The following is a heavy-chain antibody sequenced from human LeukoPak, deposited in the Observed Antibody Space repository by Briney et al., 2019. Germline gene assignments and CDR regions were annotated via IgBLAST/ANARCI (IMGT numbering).Heavy chain of an antibody. CDR2: ISAYNGNT. D-gene: IGHD3-9*01. J-gene: IGHJ6*04. CDR1: GYTFTSYG. CDR3: AREEGEFDWLNYYYYGMDV. Sequence: ASVKVSCKASGYTFTSYGISWVRQAPGQGLEWMGWISAYNGNTNYAQKLQGRVTMTTDTSTSTAYMELRSLRSDDTAVYYCAREEGEFDWLNYYYYGMDVWGKGTTVTVSS. V-gene: IGHV1-18*04.